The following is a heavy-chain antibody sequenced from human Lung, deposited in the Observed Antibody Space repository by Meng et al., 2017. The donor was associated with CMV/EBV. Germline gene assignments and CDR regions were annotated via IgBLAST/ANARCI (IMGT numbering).Heavy chain of an antibody. D-gene: IGHD5-12*01. V-gene: IGHV3-20*04. CDR2: INWNGGST. CDR1: GFTFDDYG. CDR3: ARREYNSGYDY. J-gene: IGHJ4*02. Sequence: ESXKISCVASGFTFDDYGMSWVRQAPGKGLEWVSGINWNGGSTGYADSVKGRFTISRDNAKNSLYLQMNSLRAEDTALYYCARREYNSGYDYWGQGTLVTVSS.